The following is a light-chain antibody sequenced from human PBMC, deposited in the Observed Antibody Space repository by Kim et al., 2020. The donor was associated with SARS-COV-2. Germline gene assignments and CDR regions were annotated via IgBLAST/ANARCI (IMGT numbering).Light chain of an antibody. CDR1: QSVSSSY. CDR3: QQYGSSPLT. Sequence: SPGERATLSCRASQSVSSSYLAWYQQKPGQAPRLLIYGASSRDTGIPDRFSGSGSGTDFTLTISRLKPEDFAVYYCQQYGSSPLTFGGGTKVDIK. CDR2: GAS. V-gene: IGKV3-20*01. J-gene: IGKJ4*01.